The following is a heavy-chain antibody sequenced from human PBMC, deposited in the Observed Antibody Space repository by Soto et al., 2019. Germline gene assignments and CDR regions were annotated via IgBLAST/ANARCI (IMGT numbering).Heavy chain of an antibody. CDR3: AREALGQQYSGSYDG. D-gene: IGHD1-26*01. J-gene: IGHJ3*01. V-gene: IGHV3-21*01. CDR2: ISSSSGYI. Sequence: EVQLVESGGGLVKPGGSLRLSCAASGFTFSSYTMNWVRQAPGKGLEWVSSISSSSGYIYYADSVKGRFTISRDNAKNSLYLQMNSLRAEATAVYYCAREALGQQYSGSYDGWGQGTMVTVSS. CDR1: GFTFSSYT.